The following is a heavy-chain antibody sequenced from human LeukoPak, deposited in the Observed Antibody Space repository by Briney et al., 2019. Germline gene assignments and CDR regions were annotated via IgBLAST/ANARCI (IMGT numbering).Heavy chain of an antibody. J-gene: IGHJ3*02. CDR2: ISDYNGNT. D-gene: IGHD3-9*01. V-gene: IGHV1-18*01. CDR3: AREIRLRYFDWLLSPLVGAFDI. Sequence: ASVKVSCKASGYTFTSYGISWVRQAPGQGLEWMGWISDYNGNTNYAQKLQGRVTMTTDTSTSTAYMELRSLRSDDTAVYYCAREIRLRYFDWLLSPLVGAFDIWGQGTMVTVSS. CDR1: GYTFTSYG.